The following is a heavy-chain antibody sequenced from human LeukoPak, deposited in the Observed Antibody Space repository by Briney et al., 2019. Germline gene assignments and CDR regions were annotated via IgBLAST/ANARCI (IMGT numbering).Heavy chain of an antibody. Sequence: PGGSLRLSCAASGFTFSSSAMTWVRQAPGKGLEWISYINSNSDTVHYSNSVEGRFTISRDNAKNSLYLQMNSLRAEDTAMYYCARDTRGESDYWGHGTLVTVSS. CDR3: ARDTRGESDY. D-gene: IGHD2-2*01. CDR1: GFTFSSSA. J-gene: IGHJ4*01. CDR2: INSNSDTV. V-gene: IGHV3-48*04.